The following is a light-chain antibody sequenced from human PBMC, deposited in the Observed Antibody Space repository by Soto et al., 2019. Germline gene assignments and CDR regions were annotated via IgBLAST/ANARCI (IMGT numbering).Light chain of an antibody. CDR3: QQYGNSPSP. CDR2: GAS. V-gene: IGKV3-20*01. J-gene: IGKJ4*01. Sequence: EIVLTQSPGTLSLSPGERATLSCRASQSVSSSCLAWYQQKPGQAPRLLIYGASSRATGIPDRFSGSASGTDFTLTISRLDPEDFAVYYCQQYGNSPSPFGGGTKVEIK. CDR1: QSVSSSC.